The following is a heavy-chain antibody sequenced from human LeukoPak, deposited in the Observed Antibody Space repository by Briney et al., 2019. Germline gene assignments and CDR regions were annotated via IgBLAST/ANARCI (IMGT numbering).Heavy chain of an antibody. J-gene: IGHJ4*02. CDR2: INPNSGGT. CDR1: GYTFTSYG. CDR3: ARGPSTTVTNRNFFGY. V-gene: IGHV1-2*02. Sequence: ASVKVSCKASGYTFTSYGISWVRQAPGQGLEWMGWINPNSGGTNYAQKFQGRVTMTRDTSISTAYMELSRLRSDDTAAYYCARGPSTTVTNRNFFGYWGQGTLVTVSS. D-gene: IGHD4-11*01.